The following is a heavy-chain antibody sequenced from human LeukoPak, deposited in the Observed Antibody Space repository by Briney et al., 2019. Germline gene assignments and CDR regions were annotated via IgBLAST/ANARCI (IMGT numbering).Heavy chain of an antibody. V-gene: IGHV3-23*01. CDR3: AKGRGTAVTSAANY. Sequence: GGSLRLSCAASGFTFTSYGMSWVRQAPGKGLEWVSTISGSGGSTYYADSVKGRFTISRDNSKTTVSLQMNSLRAEDTAVYYCAKGRGTAVTSAANYWGQGTLVTVSS. D-gene: IGHD4-17*01. CDR1: GFTFTSYG. J-gene: IGHJ4*02. CDR2: ISGSGGST.